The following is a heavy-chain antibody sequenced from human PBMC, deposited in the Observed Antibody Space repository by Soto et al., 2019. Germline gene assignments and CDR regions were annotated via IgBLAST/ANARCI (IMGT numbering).Heavy chain of an antibody. D-gene: IGHD2-15*01. Sequence: EMLQLETGGGLVQPGGSLRLSCAASGFMFNSYAMNWVRQAPGKGLEWVADINKSGGDIDYADSVKGRFIISRDNSKNTLFLQRNSLRVEDTAIYYCAREDGGGPLDSWGQGFLVTVSS. V-gene: IGHV3-23*01. CDR1: GFMFNSYA. CDR3: AREDGGGPLDS. CDR2: INKSGGDI. J-gene: IGHJ5*01.